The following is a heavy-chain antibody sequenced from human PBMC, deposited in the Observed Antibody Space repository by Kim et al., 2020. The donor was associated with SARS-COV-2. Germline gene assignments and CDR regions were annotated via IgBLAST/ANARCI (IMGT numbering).Heavy chain of an antibody. CDR2: IYSGGST. Sequence: GGSLRLSCAASGFTVSSNYMSWVRQAPGKGLEWVSVIYSGGSTYYADSVKGRFTISRDNSKNTRYLQMNSLRAEDTAVYYCARVPQADSRHFDYWGQGTLVTVSS. CDR1: GFTVSSNY. V-gene: IGHV3-53*01. CDR3: ARVPQADSRHFDY. J-gene: IGHJ4*02.